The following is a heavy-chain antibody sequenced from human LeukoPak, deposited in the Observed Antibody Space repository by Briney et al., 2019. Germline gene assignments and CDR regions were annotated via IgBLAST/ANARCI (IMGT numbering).Heavy chain of an antibody. Sequence: GGSLRLSCAASGFTFNTYAMSWVRQAPGKGLEWVSTISGSGGSTYYADSVKGRFAISRDNSKNTLYLQMNSLRAEDTAVYYCARASSGWPDHFDFWGQGTLVTVSS. CDR1: GFTFNTYA. CDR3: ARASSGWPDHFDF. J-gene: IGHJ4*02. CDR2: ISGSGGST. D-gene: IGHD6-19*01. V-gene: IGHV3-23*01.